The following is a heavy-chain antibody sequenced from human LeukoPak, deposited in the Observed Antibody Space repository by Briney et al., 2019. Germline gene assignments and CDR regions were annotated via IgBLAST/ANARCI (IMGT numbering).Heavy chain of an antibody. CDR1: GFTFSDHY. CDR3: AKGSYSFGQRADY. D-gene: IGHD5-18*01. Sequence: GGSLRLSCAASGFTFSDHYMDWVRQAPGKGLEWVGRSRNKADSYTTEYAASVKGRFTISRDDSKNSLYLQMNSLKTEDTAVYYCAKGSYSFGQRADYWGQGTLVTVSS. CDR2: SRNKADSYTT. J-gene: IGHJ4*02. V-gene: IGHV3-72*01.